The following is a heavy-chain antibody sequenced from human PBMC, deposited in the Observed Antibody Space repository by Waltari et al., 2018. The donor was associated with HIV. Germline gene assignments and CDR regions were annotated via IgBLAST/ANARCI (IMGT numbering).Heavy chain of an antibody. V-gene: IGHV3-21*01. CDR1: GFILSNYS. Sequence: DVQLVESGGGLVKPGGSLRLSCAASGFILSNYSMNWVRQAPGKGLEWVSSISSSSSYIYYADSVKGRFTISRDNAKNSLYLQMNSLRAEDTAVYYCATTVANQYYYGMDVWGQGTTVTVSS. CDR3: ATTVANQYYYGMDV. CDR2: ISSSSSYI. D-gene: IGHD4-17*01. J-gene: IGHJ6*02.